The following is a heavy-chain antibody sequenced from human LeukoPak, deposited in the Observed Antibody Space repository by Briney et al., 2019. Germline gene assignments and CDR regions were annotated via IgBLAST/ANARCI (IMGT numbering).Heavy chain of an antibody. Sequence: SETLSLTCAVYGGSFSGYYWSWIRQPPGKGLEWIGEINHSGSTNYNPSLKSRVTISVDTSKNQFSLKLSSVTAADTAVYYCARLSCSGGSCRLFQFDYWGQGTLVTVSS. CDR2: INHSGST. V-gene: IGHV4-34*01. CDR3: ARLSCSGGSCRLFQFDY. J-gene: IGHJ4*02. D-gene: IGHD2-15*01. CDR1: GGSFSGYY.